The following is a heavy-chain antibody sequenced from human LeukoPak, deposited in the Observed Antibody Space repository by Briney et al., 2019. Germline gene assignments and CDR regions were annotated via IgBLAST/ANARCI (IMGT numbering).Heavy chain of an antibody. J-gene: IGHJ6*02. V-gene: IGHV3-74*01. D-gene: IGHD3-16*01. CDR1: GFTFSSYW. Sequence: GGSMRLSCAASGFTFSSYWMHWVRQAPGKGLMWVSRINSDGTSTSYADSVKGRFTISRDNAKNTLYLQMNSLRAEDTAVYYCSLGQAHGMDVWGQGTTVTVSS. CDR3: SLGQAHGMDV. CDR2: INSDGTST.